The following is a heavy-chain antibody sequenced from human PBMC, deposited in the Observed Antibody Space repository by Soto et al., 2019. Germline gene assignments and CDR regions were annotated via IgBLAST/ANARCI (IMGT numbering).Heavy chain of an antibody. J-gene: IGHJ3*02. Sequence: ASVKVSCKASGYTFTGYHMHWVRQAPGQGLEWMGWINPNSGGTNYAQKFQGWVTMTRDTSISTAYMELSRLRSDDTAVYYCARDDSSGTHAFDIWGQGTMVTVSS. V-gene: IGHV1-2*04. CDR3: ARDDSSGTHAFDI. CDR2: INPNSGGT. CDR1: GYTFTGYH. D-gene: IGHD3-22*01.